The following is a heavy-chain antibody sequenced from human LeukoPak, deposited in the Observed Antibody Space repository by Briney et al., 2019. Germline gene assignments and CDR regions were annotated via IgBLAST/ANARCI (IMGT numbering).Heavy chain of an antibody. Sequence: GGSLRLSCAASGFTFSSYAMSWVRQAPGKGLEWVSAISGSGGSTYYADSVKGRFTISRDNSKNTLYLQMNSLRAEDTAVYYCAKLGAGTLQYNWNDVGSAFDIWSQGTMVTVSS. CDR2: ISGSGGST. V-gene: IGHV3-23*01. J-gene: IGHJ3*02. D-gene: IGHD1-20*01. CDR3: AKLGAGTLQYNWNDVGSAFDI. CDR1: GFTFSSYA.